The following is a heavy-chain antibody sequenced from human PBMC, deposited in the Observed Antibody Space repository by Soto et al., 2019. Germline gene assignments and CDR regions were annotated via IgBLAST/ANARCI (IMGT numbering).Heavy chain of an antibody. D-gene: IGHD1-7*01. CDR2: IYWDDDK. V-gene: IGHV2-5*02. Sequence: QITLKESGPTLVKPTQPLTLTCTFSGFSLSTSGVGVGWIRQPPGKALEWLALIYWDDDKRYSPSLKSRLTITKDTSKNQVVLTMTNMDPVDTATYYCAHRHRDWNYVGGYYYYGMDVWGQGTTVTVSS. CDR3: AHRHRDWNYVGGYYYYGMDV. CDR1: GFSLSTSGVG. J-gene: IGHJ6*02.